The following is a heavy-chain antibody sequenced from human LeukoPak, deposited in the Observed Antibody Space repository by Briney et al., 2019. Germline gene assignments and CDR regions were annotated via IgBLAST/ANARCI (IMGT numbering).Heavy chain of an antibody. CDR1: GGSISSYF. CDR3: ARKDGDY. Sequence: SETLSLTCTVSGGSISSYFWGWMRQPAGKGLEWIGRIYNSGSTIYNPSLKSRVTMSVDTSKNQLYLNLRYVTAADTAVYYCARKDGDYWGQGTLVTVSS. J-gene: IGHJ4*02. CDR2: IYNSGST. V-gene: IGHV4-4*07.